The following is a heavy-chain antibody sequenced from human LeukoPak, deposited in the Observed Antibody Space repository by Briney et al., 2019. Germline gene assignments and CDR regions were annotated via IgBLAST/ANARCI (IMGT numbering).Heavy chain of an antibody. CDR1: GGSFSGYY. D-gene: IGHD2-8*02. CDR3: ARGTVLDF. V-gene: IGHV4-34*01. CDR2: INHSGST. J-gene: IGHJ4*02. Sequence: SETLSLTCAVYGGSFSGYYWSWIRQPPGKGLEWIGEINHSGSTNYNPSLKSRVTISVDTSKNQFSLKLSSAPAADTAVYYCARGTVLDFWGQGTLVTVSS.